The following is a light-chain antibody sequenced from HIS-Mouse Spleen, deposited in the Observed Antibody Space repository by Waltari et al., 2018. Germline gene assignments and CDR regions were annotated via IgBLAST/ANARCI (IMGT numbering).Light chain of an antibody. J-gene: IGLJ2*01. CDR1: SSDVGGSNY. CDR2: EVS. Sequence: QSALTQPASVSGSPGQSITISCPGTSSDVGGSNYVSWYQQHPGKAPKLMIYEVSNRPSGVSNRFSGSKSGNTASLTISGLQAEDEADYYCSSYTSIYVVFGGGTKLTVL. CDR3: SSYTSIYVV. V-gene: IGLV2-14*01.